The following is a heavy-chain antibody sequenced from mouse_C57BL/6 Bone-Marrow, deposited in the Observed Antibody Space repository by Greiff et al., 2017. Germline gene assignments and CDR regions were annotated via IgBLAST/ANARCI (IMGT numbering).Heavy chain of an antibody. D-gene: IGHD1-1*01. Sequence: EVQLVESGGDLVKPGGSLKLSCAASGFTFSSYGMSWVRQTPDKRLEWVATISSGGSYTYYPDSLKGRFTISRYNAKNTLYLQMSSLKSEDTAMYYCASSSWAWFAYWGQGPLVTVSA. CDR3: ASSSWAWFAY. CDR1: GFTFSSYG. V-gene: IGHV5-6*01. CDR2: ISSGGSYT. J-gene: IGHJ3*01.